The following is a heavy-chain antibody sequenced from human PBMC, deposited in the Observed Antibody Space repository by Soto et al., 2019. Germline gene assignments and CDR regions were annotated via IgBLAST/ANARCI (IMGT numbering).Heavy chain of an antibody. D-gene: IGHD2-15*01. J-gene: IGHJ5*02. CDR2: INAGNGNT. V-gene: IGHV1-3*01. CDR3: ARDRSGGSWGPFDP. CDR1: GYTFTSYA. Sequence: ASVKVSCKASGYTFTSYAMHWVRQAPGQRLEWMGWINAGNGNTKYSQKFQGRVTITRDTSASTAYMELSSLRSEDTAVYYRARDRSGGSWGPFDPRGQGTLVTVSS.